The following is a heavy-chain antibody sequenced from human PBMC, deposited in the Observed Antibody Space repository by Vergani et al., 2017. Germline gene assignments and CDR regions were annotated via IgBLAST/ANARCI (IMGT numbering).Heavy chain of an antibody. CDR2: ISGSGGST. D-gene: IGHD6-19*01. Sequence: EVQLLESGGGLVQPGGSLRLSCAASGFTFSSYAMSWVRQAPGKGLEWVSAISGSGGSTYYADSVKGRFTIARDNSKNTLYLQMNSLRAEDTAVYYCAKYSSGWHEYFQHWGQGTLVTVSS. V-gene: IGHV3-23*01. CDR3: AKYSSGWHEYFQH. J-gene: IGHJ1*01. CDR1: GFTFSSYA.